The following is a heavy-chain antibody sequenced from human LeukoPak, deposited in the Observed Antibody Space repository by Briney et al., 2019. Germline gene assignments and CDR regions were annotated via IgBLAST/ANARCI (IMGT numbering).Heavy chain of an antibody. CDR3: ARGRRGEWEFHYYGKDV. Sequence: SGTLSLTCAVSGDSLSSNNWWSWVRQTPGTGLEWIGEIYHSGSTNYNPSLKSRVTISLDKSKNQFSLKLSSVTAADTAVYYCARGRRGEWEFHYYGKDVWGQGTTVIVSS. J-gene: IGHJ6*02. D-gene: IGHD3-16*01. CDR2: IYHSGST. V-gene: IGHV4-4*02. CDR1: GDSLSSNNW.